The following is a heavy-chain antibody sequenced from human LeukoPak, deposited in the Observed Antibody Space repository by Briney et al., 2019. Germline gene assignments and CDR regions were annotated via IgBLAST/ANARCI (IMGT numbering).Heavy chain of an antibody. CDR2: IYYSGST. CDR1: GGSISSSSYY. Sequence: SETLSLTCTVSGGSISSSSYYWGWIRQPPGKGLEWIGSIYYSGSTYYNPSLKSRVTISVDTSKNQVSLKLNSVTAADTAVYYCARGTVGYCSGGSCQGWFDPWGQGTLVTVSS. V-gene: IGHV4-39*07. J-gene: IGHJ5*02. D-gene: IGHD2-15*01. CDR3: ARGTVGYCSGGSCQGWFDP.